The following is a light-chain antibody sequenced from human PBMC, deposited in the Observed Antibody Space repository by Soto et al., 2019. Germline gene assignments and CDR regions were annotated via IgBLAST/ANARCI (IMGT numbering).Light chain of an antibody. CDR1: TSNIGNNY. CDR2: NNN. Sequence: QSVLTQPPSASGTPGQRVTISCSGSTSNIGNNYVYWYWQLPGTAPKPLIYNNNQRPSGVPDRFSGSESGTSASLAISGLRSEDEADYHCAAWDDSLSGYVFGTGTKVTVL. J-gene: IGLJ1*01. CDR3: AAWDDSLSGYV. V-gene: IGLV1-47*02.